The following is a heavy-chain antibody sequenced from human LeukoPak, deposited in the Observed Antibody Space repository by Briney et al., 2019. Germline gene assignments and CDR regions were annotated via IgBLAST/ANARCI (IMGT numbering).Heavy chain of an antibody. CDR2: ISGSGGRT. V-gene: IGHV3-23*01. J-gene: IGHJ4*02. CDR1: GFTFSSYA. Sequence: GGSLRLSCAASGFTFSSYAMSWVRQAPGKGLEWVSAISGSGGRTYYADSVKGRFTISRDSSKNTLYLQMNSLRAEDTAVYYCAKAVAAAGKTEFDYWGQGTLATVSS. CDR3: AKAVAAAGKTEFDY. D-gene: IGHD6-13*01.